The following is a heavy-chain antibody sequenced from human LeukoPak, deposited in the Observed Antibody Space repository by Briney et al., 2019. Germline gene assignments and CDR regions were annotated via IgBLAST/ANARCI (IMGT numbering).Heavy chain of an antibody. CDR3: ARELDWNGAFDI. Sequence: PSETLSLTCTVSGVSISSSNSYWGWIRQPPGKGLEWIGEIYHSGSTNYNPSLKSRVTIPVDKSKNQFSLKLSSVTAADTAVYYCARELDWNGAFDIWGQGTMVTVSS. V-gene: IGHV4-39*07. CDR1: GVSISSSNSY. CDR2: IYHSGST. D-gene: IGHD1-1*01. J-gene: IGHJ3*02.